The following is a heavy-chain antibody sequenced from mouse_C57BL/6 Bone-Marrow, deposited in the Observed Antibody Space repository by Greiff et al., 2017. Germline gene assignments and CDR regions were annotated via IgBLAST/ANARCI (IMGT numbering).Heavy chain of an antibody. D-gene: IGHD2-4*01. CDR3: ARGDYLAY. CDR2: IYPGDGDT. J-gene: IGHJ3*01. V-gene: IGHV1-82*01. CDR1: GYAFSSSW. Sequence: QVQLKQSGPELVKPGASVKISCKASGYAFSSSWMNWVKQRPGRGLECIGRIYPGDGDTNYNGKFKGKATLTADKSSSTAYMQLSSLTSEDSAVYFCARGDYLAYWGQGTLVTVSA.